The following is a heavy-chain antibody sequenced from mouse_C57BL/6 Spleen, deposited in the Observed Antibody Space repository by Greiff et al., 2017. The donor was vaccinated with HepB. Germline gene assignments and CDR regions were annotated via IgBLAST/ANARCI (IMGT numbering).Heavy chain of an antibody. Sequence: QVQLQQPGAELVKPGASVKLSCKASGYTFTSYWMQWVKQRPGQGLEWIGEIDPSDSYTNYNQKFTGKATLTVDTSSSTAYMQLSSLTSEDSAVYYCARDYYGSKDYFDYWGQGTTLTVSS. CDR2: IDPSDSYT. CDR3: ARDYYGSKDYFDY. D-gene: IGHD1-1*01. J-gene: IGHJ2*01. V-gene: IGHV1-50*01. CDR1: GYTFTSYW.